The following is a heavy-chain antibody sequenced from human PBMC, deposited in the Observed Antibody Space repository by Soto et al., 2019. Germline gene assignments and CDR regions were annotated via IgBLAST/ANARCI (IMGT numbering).Heavy chain of an antibody. CDR3: ARHAGTTNWFDP. D-gene: IGHD1-7*01. V-gene: IGHV5-10-1*01. Sequence: PGESLKISCKGSGYSFTSYWISWVRQMPGKGLEWMGRIDPSDSYTNYSPSFQGHVTISADKSISTAYLQWSSLKASDTAMYYCARHAGTTNWFDPWGQGTLVTVSS. J-gene: IGHJ5*02. CDR1: GYSFTSYW. CDR2: IDPSDSYT.